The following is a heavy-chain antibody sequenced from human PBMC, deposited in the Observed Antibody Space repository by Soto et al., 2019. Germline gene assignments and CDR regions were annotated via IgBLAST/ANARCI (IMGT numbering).Heavy chain of an antibody. V-gene: IGHV3-23*01. CDR2: ISGSGGST. Sequence: GGSLRLSCAASGFTFSSYAMSWVRQAPGKGLEWVSAISGSGGSTYHADSVKGRFTISRDNSKNTLYLQMNSLRAEDTAVYYCQKDNWVSPHYFDYWGQGTLVTVSS. CDR3: QKDNWVSPHYFDY. CDR1: GFTFSSYA. J-gene: IGHJ4*02. D-gene: IGHD3-16*01.